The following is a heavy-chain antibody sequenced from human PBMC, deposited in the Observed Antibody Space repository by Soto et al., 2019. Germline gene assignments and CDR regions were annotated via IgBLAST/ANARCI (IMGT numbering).Heavy chain of an antibody. Sequence: QVQLQQWGAGLLKPSETLSLTCAVYVGSFSGYYWNWIRQPPGKGLEWIGEINHSGSTNYNPSLKSRVTISVDTSKNQFSLKMSSVTAADTAVYYCVRGAAFWCGFNMRRDAFAIWDQGTVVTVSS. V-gene: IGHV4-34*01. J-gene: IGHJ3*02. D-gene: IGHD3-3*01. CDR1: VGSFSGYY. CDR2: INHSGST. CDR3: VRGAAFWCGFNMRRDAFAI.